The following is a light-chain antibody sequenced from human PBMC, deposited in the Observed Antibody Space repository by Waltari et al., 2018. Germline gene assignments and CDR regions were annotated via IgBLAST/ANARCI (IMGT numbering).Light chain of an antibody. V-gene: IGKV4-1*01. Sequence: DIVMTQSPDSLAVSLGERATIHCKSSQRVLYNSNNKNYLLWYQQKPGQPPRLLLYWASIRESGVPDRFTGSGSGTDFTLTISSLQAEDVAVYYCQQYFSPPFTFGPGTRVDIK. CDR3: QQYFSPPFT. CDR2: WAS. CDR1: QRVLYNSNNKNY. J-gene: IGKJ3*01.